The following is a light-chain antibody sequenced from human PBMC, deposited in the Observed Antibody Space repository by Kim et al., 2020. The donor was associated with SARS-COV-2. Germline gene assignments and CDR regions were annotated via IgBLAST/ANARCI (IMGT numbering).Light chain of an antibody. Sequence: DIQMTQSPSSLSASVGDRVTITCQASQDISNYLNWYQQKPGKAPKLLIYDASNLETGVPSRFSGSGSETDFTFTISSLQPEDIATYYCQQYDNHPRTFGGGTTVDIK. CDR1: QDISNY. CDR3: QQYDNHPRT. CDR2: DAS. V-gene: IGKV1-33*01. J-gene: IGKJ4*01.